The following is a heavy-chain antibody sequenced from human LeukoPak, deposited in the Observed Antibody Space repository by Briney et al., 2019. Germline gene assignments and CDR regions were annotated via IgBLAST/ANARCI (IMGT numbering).Heavy chain of an antibody. V-gene: IGHV4-39*01. J-gene: IGHJ4*02. CDR2: IYYSGST. CDR1: GGSISSSSYY. D-gene: IGHD2-15*01. Sequence: SETLSLTCTVSGGSISSSSYYWGWIRQPPGKGLEWIGSIYYSGSTYYNPSLKSRVTISVDTSKNQFSLKPSSVTAADTAVYYCARPSRVATYFDYWGQGTLVTVSS. CDR3: ARPSRVATYFDY.